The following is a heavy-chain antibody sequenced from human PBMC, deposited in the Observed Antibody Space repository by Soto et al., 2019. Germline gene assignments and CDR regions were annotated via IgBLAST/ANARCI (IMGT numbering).Heavy chain of an antibody. D-gene: IGHD3-22*01. CDR1: GDSVSSNSAA. CDR3: ARDADYYDSSGPFDY. J-gene: IGHJ4*02. Sequence: SQTLSLTCAISGDSVSSNSAAWNWIRQSPSRGLEWLGRTYFRSKWYNEYAISVKSRTTISPDTSKNQFSLLLDSVTPEDTAVYYCARDADYYDSSGPFDYWGQGTLVTSPQ. V-gene: IGHV6-1*01. CDR2: TYFRSKWYN.